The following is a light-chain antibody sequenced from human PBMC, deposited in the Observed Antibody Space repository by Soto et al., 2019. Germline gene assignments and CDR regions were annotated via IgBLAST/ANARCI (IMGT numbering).Light chain of an antibody. CDR3: QQYHTWPA. Sequence: IQLTQSPSSLSASIGDRVTITCRASQDIASYLAWYQQKPGNAPKLLIYAASTLHSGVPSRFSGSGSGTDFTLTISSLQPEDFAVYFCQQYHTWPAFGRGTRVEIK. CDR1: QDIASY. CDR2: AAS. V-gene: IGKV1-9*01. J-gene: IGKJ4*02.